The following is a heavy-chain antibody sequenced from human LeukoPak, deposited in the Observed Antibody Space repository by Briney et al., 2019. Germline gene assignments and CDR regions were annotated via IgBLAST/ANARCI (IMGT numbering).Heavy chain of an antibody. V-gene: IGHV4-59*01. CDR2: IYNSGST. J-gene: IGHJ6*02. Sequence: SETLSLTCTVSGGSISSYYWSWIRQPPGKGLEWIGYIYNSGSTNYNPSLKSRVTISVDTSKKQFSLKLSSVTAADTAVYYCARGGSGYDSFYLYGIDVWGQGTTVTVSS. CDR1: GGSISSYY. CDR3: ARGGSGYDSFYLYGIDV. D-gene: IGHD5-12*01.